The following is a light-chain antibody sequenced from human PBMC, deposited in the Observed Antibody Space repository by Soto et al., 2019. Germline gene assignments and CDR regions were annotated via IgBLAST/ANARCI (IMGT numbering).Light chain of an antibody. J-gene: IGKJ1*01. Sequence: AIQMTQSPASLSASVGDRVTITCRASQDIRNDLGWYQQKPGKAPQLLIYAASTLQGGVPSRFSGSGPGTDFTLAIRSLQPEDFATYYCLQDYNYPRTFGQGTKVVIK. CDR3: LQDYNYPRT. V-gene: IGKV1-6*01. CDR1: QDIRND. CDR2: AAS.